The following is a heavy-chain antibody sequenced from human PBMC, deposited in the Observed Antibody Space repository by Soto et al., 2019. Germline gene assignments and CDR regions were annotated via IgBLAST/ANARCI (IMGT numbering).Heavy chain of an antibody. CDR1: GGSFSTYA. J-gene: IGHJ4*01. V-gene: IGHV1-69*06. CDR3: ATGFWSGPIAHYFDY. Sequence: QVHLVQSGAEVKKPGSSVKVSCKASGGSFSTYAINWLRQAPGQGLEWMGGIIPLFGTANYAQNFKDRFTFTADKSTTTAYMEVRSLTSEDTAVYYCATGFWSGPIAHYFDYWGQGTLVTVSS. CDR2: IIPLFGTA. D-gene: IGHD3-3*01.